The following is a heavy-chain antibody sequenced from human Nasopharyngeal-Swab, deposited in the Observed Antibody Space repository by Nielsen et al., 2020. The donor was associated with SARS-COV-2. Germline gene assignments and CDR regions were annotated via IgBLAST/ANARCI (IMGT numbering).Heavy chain of an antibody. Sequence: SETLSLTCTVSGGSISSSSYYWGWIRQPPGKGLEWIAYIYYSGSTNYNPSLKSRVTISVDTSKNQFSLKLSSVTAADTAVYYCARGVSGWYAIDYWGQGTLVTVSS. CDR2: IYYSGST. J-gene: IGHJ4*02. D-gene: IGHD6-19*01. V-gene: IGHV4-61*05. CDR1: GGSISSSSYY. CDR3: ARGVSGWYAIDY.